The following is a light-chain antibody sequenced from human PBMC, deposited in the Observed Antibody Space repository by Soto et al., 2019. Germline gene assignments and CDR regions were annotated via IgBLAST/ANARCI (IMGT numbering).Light chain of an antibody. CDR2: AAS. CDR1: QSISNH. Sequence: DIQMTQSPSSLSASVEDRVIITCRASQSISNHLNWYQQKPGKAPKLLIFAASSLQSGVPSRFSGSRSGPDVTLTISSLQPEDFATYYCQQSYSSPPTFGQGTQVEIK. J-gene: IGKJ1*01. CDR3: QQSYSSPPT. V-gene: IGKV1-39*01.